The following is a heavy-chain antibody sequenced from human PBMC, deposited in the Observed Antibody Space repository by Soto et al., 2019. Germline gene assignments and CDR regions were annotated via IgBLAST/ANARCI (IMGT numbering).Heavy chain of an antibody. J-gene: IGHJ3*02. D-gene: IGHD6-13*01. CDR1: GFTSDNYA. V-gene: IGHV3-9*02. CDR3: AKNGRAAAYDAFDM. CDR2: ISWNSGSI. Sequence: PGGSLRLSCAASGFTSDNYAMHWVRQAPGKGLEWVSGISWNSGSIGYADSVKGRFTISRDNAKNSLYLQMNSLRAEDTALYYCAKNGRAAAYDAFDMWGQGTMVTVSS.